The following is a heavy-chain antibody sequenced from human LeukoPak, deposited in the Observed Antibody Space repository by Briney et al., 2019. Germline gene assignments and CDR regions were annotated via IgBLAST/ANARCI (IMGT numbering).Heavy chain of an antibody. CDR1: GFTFSSYA. J-gene: IGHJ4*02. D-gene: IGHD6-13*01. Sequence: GGSLRLSCAASGFTFSSYAMSWVRQAPGKGLEWVSAISGSGGSTYYADSVKGRFTISRDNSKNTLYLQMNSLRAEDTAVYYCARSSKALSSSWGFDYWGQGTLVTVSS. CDR2: ISGSGGST. V-gene: IGHV3-23*01. CDR3: ARSSKALSSSWGFDY.